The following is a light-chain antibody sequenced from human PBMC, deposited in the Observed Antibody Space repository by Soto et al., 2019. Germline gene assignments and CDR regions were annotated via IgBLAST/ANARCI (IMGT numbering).Light chain of an antibody. V-gene: IGKV3-20*01. CDR1: QSVSSYY. Sequence: EIVLTQSPGTLSLSPGERATLSCRASQSVSSYYLAWYQQKPGQAPRLLIYAASSRATGIPDRFSGGGSGTEFTLTISRLEPEDFAVYYCQQCGSSPWTFGQGTKVDIK. J-gene: IGKJ1*01. CDR2: AAS. CDR3: QQCGSSPWT.